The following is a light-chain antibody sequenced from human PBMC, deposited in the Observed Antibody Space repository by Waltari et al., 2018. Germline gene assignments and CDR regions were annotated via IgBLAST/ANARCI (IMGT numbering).Light chain of an antibody. CDR1: RSNIGNNY. CDR2: RKK. V-gene: IGLV1-47*01. J-gene: IGLJ3*02. Sequence: QSVSTQPPSASGTPGQRVTISCSGSRSNIGNNYVYWYQQHPRPAPKLLSDRKKHRPPGVSNRFSGSKSGTPAALAMSGLRSEDEADYYCAAWKDSLSGRVFGGGTKVTVL. CDR3: AAWKDSLSGRV.